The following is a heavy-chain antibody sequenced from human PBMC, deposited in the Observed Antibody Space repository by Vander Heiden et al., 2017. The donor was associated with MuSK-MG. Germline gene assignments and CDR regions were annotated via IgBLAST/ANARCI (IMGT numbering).Heavy chain of an antibody. CDR3: ARHGKYQLLDYYYNYGMDV. V-gene: IGHV4-59*08. J-gene: IGHJ6*02. D-gene: IGHD2-2*01. CDR1: GGSISSYY. Sequence: QVQLQESGPGLVKPSETLSLTCTVSGGSISSYYWSWIRQPPGKGLEWIGYIYYSGSTNYNPSLKSRVTISVDTSKNQFSLKLSSVTAADTAVYYCARHGKYQLLDYYYNYGMDVWGQGTTVTVSS. CDR2: IYYSGST.